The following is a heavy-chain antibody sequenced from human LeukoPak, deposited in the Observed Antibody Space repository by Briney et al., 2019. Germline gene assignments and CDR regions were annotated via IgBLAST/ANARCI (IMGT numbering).Heavy chain of an antibody. D-gene: IGHD3-10*01. Sequence: SETLSLTCSVSGGSISSSSYYWGWIRQPPGKGLEWIGSIYYNGNTYYNPSLKSRVTISVDTSKNQFSLNLSSVTAADTAVYFCSRLQWFGDLGSYWGQGTLVTVSS. CDR2: IYYNGNT. J-gene: IGHJ4*02. CDR3: SRLQWFGDLGSY. V-gene: IGHV4-39*01. CDR1: GGSISSSSYY.